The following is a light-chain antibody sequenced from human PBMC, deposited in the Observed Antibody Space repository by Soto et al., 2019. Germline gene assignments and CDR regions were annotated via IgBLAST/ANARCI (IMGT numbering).Light chain of an antibody. V-gene: IGKV1-13*02. CDR3: QQFNGFPIT. J-gene: IGKJ4*01. CDR2: DAS. Sequence: IQLTQSPSSLSASVGDRVTITCRAGQDIGSALAWYQQRPGKAPKLLLYDASNLEAGVPSRFSGSGSGTDFTLTITSLRTEDFATYYCQQFNGFPITFGGGTKVQIK. CDR1: QDIGSA.